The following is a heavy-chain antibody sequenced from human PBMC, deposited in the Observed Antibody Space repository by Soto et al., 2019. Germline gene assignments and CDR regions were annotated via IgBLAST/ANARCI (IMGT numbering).Heavy chain of an antibody. CDR1: GGSISSYY. Sequence: SETLSLTCTVSGGSISSYYWSWIRQPPGKGLEWIGYIYYSGSTNYNPSLKSRVTISVDTSKNQFSLKLTSVTTADTAVYYCARDKITGLFDYWGQGTLVTVSS. J-gene: IGHJ4*02. CDR3: ARDKITGLFDY. V-gene: IGHV4-59*12. D-gene: IGHD2-8*02. CDR2: IYYSGST.